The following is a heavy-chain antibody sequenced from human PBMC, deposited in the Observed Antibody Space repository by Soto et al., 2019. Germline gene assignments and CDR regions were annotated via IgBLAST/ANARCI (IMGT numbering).Heavy chain of an antibody. CDR1: GGSISSGGYY. J-gene: IGHJ4*02. D-gene: IGHD1-26*01. Sequence: QVQLQESGPGLVKPSQTLSLTCTVSGGSISSGGYYWSWIRQHPGKGLEWIGYIYYSGSTYYNPSLTSRVTISVDTSKNQFSLKLSSVTAADTAVYYCAREKWEPPAFDYWGQGTLVTVSS. CDR3: AREKWEPPAFDY. V-gene: IGHV4-31*03. CDR2: IYYSGST.